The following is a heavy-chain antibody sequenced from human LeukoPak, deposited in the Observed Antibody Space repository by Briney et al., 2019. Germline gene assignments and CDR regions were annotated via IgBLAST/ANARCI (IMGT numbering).Heavy chain of an antibody. CDR1: GGSISSSSYY. V-gene: IGHV4-39*01. D-gene: IGHD3-22*01. CDR3: ARGHSSGVDYFDY. Sequence: SETLSLTCTVSGGSISSSSYYWGWIRQPPGKGLEWIGSIYYSGSTYYNPSLKSLVTISVDTSKNQFSLKMSSVTAANTAVYYCARGHSSGVDYFDYWGQGTLVTVSS. J-gene: IGHJ4*02. CDR2: IYYSGST.